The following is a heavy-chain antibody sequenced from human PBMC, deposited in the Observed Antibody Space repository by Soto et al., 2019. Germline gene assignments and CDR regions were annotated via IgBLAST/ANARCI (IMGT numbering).Heavy chain of an antibody. CDR2: INPNTGAT. D-gene: IGHD5-18*01. Sequence: ASVKVSCKASGYTFTGYYMHWVRQAPGQGLEWMGWINPNTGATNYAQKFQGWVTMTRDTSINTAYLELRRLRSDDTAVYYCARGGYSYGDDTVLIWVRRTMVTVPS. CDR1: GYTFTGYY. J-gene: IGHJ3*02. V-gene: IGHV1-2*04. CDR3: ARGGYSYGDDTVLI.